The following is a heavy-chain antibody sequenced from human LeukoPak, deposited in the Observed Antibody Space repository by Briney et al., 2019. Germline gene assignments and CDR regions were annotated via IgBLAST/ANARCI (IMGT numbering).Heavy chain of an antibody. Sequence: SETLSLTCTVPGGSISSYYWSWIRQPPGKGLEWIGYIYYSGSTNYNPSLKSRVTISVDTSKNQFSLKLSSVTAADTAVYYCARDYYDSSGYYHQYAFDIWGQGTMVTVSS. V-gene: IGHV4-59*01. CDR2: IYYSGST. J-gene: IGHJ3*02. CDR3: ARDYYDSSGYYHQYAFDI. D-gene: IGHD3-22*01. CDR1: GGSISSYY.